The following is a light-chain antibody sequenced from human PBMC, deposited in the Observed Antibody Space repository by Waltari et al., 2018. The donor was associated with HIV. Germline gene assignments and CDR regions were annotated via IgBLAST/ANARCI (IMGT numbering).Light chain of an antibody. V-gene: IGLV2-11*01. J-gene: IGLJ1*01. Sequence: QSALTQPRSVSGSPGPSVTISCTGTSSDVGGYNYVSWSQQHPGKAPKLMIYDVSKRPSGVPDRFSGSKSGNTASLTISGLQAEDEADYYCCSYAGSYVFGTGTKVTVL. CDR1: SSDVGGYNY. CDR3: CSYAGSYV. CDR2: DVS.